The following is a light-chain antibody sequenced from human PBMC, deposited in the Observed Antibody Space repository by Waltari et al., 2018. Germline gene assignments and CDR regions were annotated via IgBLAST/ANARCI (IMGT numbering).Light chain of an antibody. CDR2: AAS. V-gene: IGKV1-39*01. Sequence: IQMTQSPSSLSASVGDRVTITCRAIQSISSYLNWYQQKPGKAPKPLIYAASSLQSGVPSRFSGSGSGTDFTLTISSLQPEDFATYYCQQSYITLTFGGGTKVEIK. CDR3: QQSYITLT. CDR1: QSISSY. J-gene: IGKJ4*01.